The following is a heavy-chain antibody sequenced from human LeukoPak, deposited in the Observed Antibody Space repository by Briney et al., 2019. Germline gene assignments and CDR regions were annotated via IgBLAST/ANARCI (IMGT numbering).Heavy chain of an antibody. CDR2: IYYSGST. Sequence: PSETLSLTCTVSGGSISSYYWSWIRQPPGKGLEWIGYIYYSGSTNYNPSLKSRVTISVDTSKNQFSLKLSSVTAADTAVYYCARDRYDFWSGPHGRWFDPWGQGTLVTVSS. J-gene: IGHJ5*02. V-gene: IGHV4-59*12. D-gene: IGHD3-3*01. CDR1: GGSISSYY. CDR3: ARDRYDFWSGPHGRWFDP.